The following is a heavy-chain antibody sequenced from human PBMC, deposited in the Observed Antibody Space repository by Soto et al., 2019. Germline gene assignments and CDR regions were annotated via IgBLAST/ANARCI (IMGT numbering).Heavy chain of an antibody. CDR1: GGTISRYY. CDR3: ARDLWGYCGTDCYPLDV. V-gene: IGHV4-59*01. Sequence: QVQLQESGPGLVKPSETLSLTCTVSGGTISRYYWSWIRQPPGKGLEWIGYMYNTGSTVYNPSFKSLFTISVDTSKNQFSLKLNSVTAADTAVYYCARDLWGYCGTDCYPLDVWGQGTTVTVSS. J-gene: IGHJ6*02. D-gene: IGHD2-21*02. CDR2: MYNTGST.